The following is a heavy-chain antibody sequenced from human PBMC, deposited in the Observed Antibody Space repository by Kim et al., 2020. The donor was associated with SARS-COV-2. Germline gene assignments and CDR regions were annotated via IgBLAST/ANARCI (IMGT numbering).Heavy chain of an antibody. J-gene: IGHJ4*02. V-gene: IGHV3-23*01. Sequence: ADSVKGRFTISRDNSKNTLYLQMNSLRAEDTAVYYCAKGLSSWSPHTLDYWGQGTLVTVSS. CDR3: AKGLSSWSPHTLDY. D-gene: IGHD6-13*01.